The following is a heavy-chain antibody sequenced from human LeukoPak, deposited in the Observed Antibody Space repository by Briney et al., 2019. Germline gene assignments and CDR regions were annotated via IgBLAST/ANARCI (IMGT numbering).Heavy chain of an antibody. CDR2: ISTTSSYI. J-gene: IGHJ4*02. CDR1: GFTFSTYH. Sequence: GESLRLSCAASGFTFSTYHMNWVRQAPGKGLEWVSSISTTSSYIYYSDSARGRFTISRDNAKNSLYLQMNSLRAEDTAVYYCARGLCGGDCYSDWGPGTLVTVSS. V-gene: IGHV3-21*01. CDR3: ARGLCGGDCYSD. D-gene: IGHD2-21*02.